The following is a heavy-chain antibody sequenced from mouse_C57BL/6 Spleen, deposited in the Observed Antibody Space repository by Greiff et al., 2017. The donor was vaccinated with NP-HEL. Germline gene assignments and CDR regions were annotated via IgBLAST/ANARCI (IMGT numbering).Heavy chain of an antibody. CDR3: ARSGYGNSWFAY. CDR2: LYPGDGDT. J-gene: IGHJ3*01. CDR1: GYAFSSYW. V-gene: IGHV1-80*01. D-gene: IGHD2-1*01. Sequence: QVQLQQSGAELVKPGASVKISCKASGYAFSSYWMNWVKQRPGKGLAWIGQLYPGDGDTNYNGKFKGKATLTADKSSSTAYMQLSSLTSDDSAVYFCARSGYGNSWFAYWGQGTLVTVSA.